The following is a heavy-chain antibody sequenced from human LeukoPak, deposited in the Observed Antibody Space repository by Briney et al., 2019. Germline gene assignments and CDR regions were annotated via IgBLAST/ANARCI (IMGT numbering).Heavy chain of an antibody. CDR3: ARSPRGGDYTLPGFDY. V-gene: IGHV4-30-4*01. D-gene: IGHD4-17*01. Sequence: PSETLSLTCTVSGGSISSGDYYWSWIRQPPGKGLEWIGYIYYSGSTYYNPSLKSRVTISVDTSKNQFSLKLSSVTAADTAVYYCARSPRGGDYTLPGFDYWGQGTLVTVSS. J-gene: IGHJ4*02. CDR1: GGSISSGDYY. CDR2: IYYSGST.